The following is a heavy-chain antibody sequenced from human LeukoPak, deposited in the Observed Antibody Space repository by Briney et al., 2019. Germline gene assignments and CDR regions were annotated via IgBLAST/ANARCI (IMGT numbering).Heavy chain of an antibody. D-gene: IGHD6-13*01. J-gene: IGHJ4*02. CDR2: IYYSGST. CDR1: GGSISSSSYY. V-gene: IGHV4-39*07. CDR3: ARVGYSSSWYGKGGLGPLDY. Sequence: SETLSLTCTVSGGSISSSSYYWGWIRQPPGKGLEWIGSIYYSGSTYYNPSLKSRVTISVDTSKNQFSLKLSSVTAADTAVYYCARVGYSSSWYGKGGLGPLDYWGQGTLVTVSS.